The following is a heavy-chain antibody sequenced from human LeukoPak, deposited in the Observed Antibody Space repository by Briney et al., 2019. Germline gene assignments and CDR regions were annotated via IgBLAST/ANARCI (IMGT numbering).Heavy chain of an antibody. CDR1: GFTFSSYA. CDR3: ARDLATMVRGVAYYYMTS. Sequence: GGSLRLSCAASGFTFSSYAMHWVRQAPGKGLEYVSAISSNGGSTYYANSVKGRFTISRDNSKNTLYLQMGSLRAEDMAVYYCARDLATMVRGVAYYYMTSGAKGPRSPSP. J-gene: IGHJ6*03. D-gene: IGHD3-10*01. CDR2: ISSNGGST. V-gene: IGHV3-64*01.